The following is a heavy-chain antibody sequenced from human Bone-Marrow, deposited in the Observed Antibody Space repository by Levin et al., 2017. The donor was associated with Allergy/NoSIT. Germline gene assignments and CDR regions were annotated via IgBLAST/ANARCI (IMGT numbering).Heavy chain of an antibody. CDR1: GGTFSSYA. Sequence: PGGSLRLSCKASGGTFSSYAISWVRQAPGQGLEWMGGIIPIFGTANYAQKFQGRVTITADESTSTAYMELSSLRSEDTAVYYCAVVPAAISYAFDSWGQGTMVTVSS. CDR2: IIPIFGTA. CDR3: AVVPAAISYAFDS. J-gene: IGHJ3*02. D-gene: IGHD2-2*02. V-gene: IGHV1-69*01.